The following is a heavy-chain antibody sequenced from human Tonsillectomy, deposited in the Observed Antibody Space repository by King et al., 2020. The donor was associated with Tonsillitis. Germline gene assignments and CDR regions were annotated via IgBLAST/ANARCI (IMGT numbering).Heavy chain of an antibody. CDR2: ISNSGSTI. V-gene: IGHV3-48*03. J-gene: IGHJ4*02. Sequence: VQLVESGGGLVQPGGSLRLSCAASGFTFSNYEMNWVRQAPGKGLEGVSYISNSGSTIYYAASVKGRFTISRDNAKNALYLQMDSLRAEDTAVYSCARGIFWGFDSWGQGTLVTVSS. CDR1: GFTFSNYE. D-gene: IGHD3-9*01. CDR3: ARGIFWGFDS.